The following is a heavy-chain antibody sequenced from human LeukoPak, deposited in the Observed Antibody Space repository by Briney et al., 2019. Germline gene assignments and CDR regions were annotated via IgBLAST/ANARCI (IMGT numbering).Heavy chain of an antibody. V-gene: IGHV4-39*01. D-gene: IGHD3-3*01. J-gene: IGHJ2*01. CDR1: GGSISSSSYY. CDR3: ARHGLPVFGVVGYFDL. CDR2: IYYSGST. Sequence: PSETLSLTCTVSGGSISSSSYYWGWIRQPPGKGLEWIGSIYYSGSTYYNPSLKSRVTISVDTSKNQFSLKLSSVTAADTAVYYCARHGLPVFGVVGYFDLWGRGTLVTVSS.